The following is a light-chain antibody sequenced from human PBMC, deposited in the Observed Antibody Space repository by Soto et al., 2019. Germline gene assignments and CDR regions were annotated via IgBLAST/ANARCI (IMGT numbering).Light chain of an antibody. CDR1: QSVSSY. V-gene: IGKV3-11*01. CDR3: QQRSNWPLT. CDR2: DAS. J-gene: IGKJ4*02. Sequence: EIVLTQSPATLSLSPGARATLSCRASQSVSSYLAWYQQKPGQAPRLLIYDASNRATGIPAMFSGSGSGTDFTLTISSLEPEDFAVYYCQQRSNWPLTFGGGTKVEIK.